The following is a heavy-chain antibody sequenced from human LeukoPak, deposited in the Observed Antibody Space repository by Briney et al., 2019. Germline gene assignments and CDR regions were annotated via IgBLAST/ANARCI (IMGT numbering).Heavy chain of an antibody. CDR2: IYYSGST. CDR1: GGSISSGDYY. D-gene: IGHD2-2*01. V-gene: IGHV4-30-4*08. CDR3: ARVQYQLLFFDY. Sequence: KTSETLSLTCTVSGGSISSGDYYWSWIRQPPGKGLEWIGYIYYSGSTYYNPSLKSRVTISVDTSKNQFSLKLSSVTAADTAVYYCARVQYQLLFFDYWGQGTLVTVSS. J-gene: IGHJ4*02.